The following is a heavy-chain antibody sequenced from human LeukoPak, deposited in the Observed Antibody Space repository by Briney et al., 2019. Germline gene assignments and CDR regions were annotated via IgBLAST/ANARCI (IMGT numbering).Heavy chain of an antibody. D-gene: IGHD4-23*01. V-gene: IGHV3-30*18. CDR1: GFTFSSYG. Sequence: GGSLRLSCAASGFTFSSYGMHWVRQAPGKGLEWVAVISYDGSNKYYADSVKGRFTISRENSKNTLYLKMNSLRAKDTAVYYCAKGYAGGFDYWGQGTLVTVSS. CDR3: AKGYAGGFDY. CDR2: ISYDGSNK. J-gene: IGHJ4*02.